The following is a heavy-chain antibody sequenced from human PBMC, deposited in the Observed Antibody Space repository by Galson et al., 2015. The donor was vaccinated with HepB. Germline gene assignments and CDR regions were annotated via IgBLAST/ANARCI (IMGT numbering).Heavy chain of an antibody. J-gene: IGHJ4*02. CDR3: GRWNEGFDY. CDR1: GGSISNYY. Sequence: SETLPLTCTVSGGSISNYYWSWIRQPPGKGLEWIGHIYNSGHTNYNPSLKSRVTISQDTSRNQLSLRSNSVTAADTALYYCGRWNEGFDYWGQGTLVTVAS. V-gene: IGHV4-59*01. CDR2: IYNSGHT. D-gene: IGHD1-1*01.